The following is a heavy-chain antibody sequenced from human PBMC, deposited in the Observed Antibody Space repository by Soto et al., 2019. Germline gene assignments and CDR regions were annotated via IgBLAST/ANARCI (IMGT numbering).Heavy chain of an antibody. CDR1: GFPFSDYY. V-gene: IGHV3-11*06. J-gene: IGHJ4*02. CDR3: VRGGGGGLFEH. D-gene: IGHD2-21*01. CDR2: ISPKSTYR. Sequence: LRLSCPTSGFPFSDYYMSWIRQAPGKGLEWLSHISPKSTYRNYADSVKGRFTISRDNTKSSLFLQMNSLGVEDTAVYYCVRGGGGGLFEHWGQGVLVTVSS.